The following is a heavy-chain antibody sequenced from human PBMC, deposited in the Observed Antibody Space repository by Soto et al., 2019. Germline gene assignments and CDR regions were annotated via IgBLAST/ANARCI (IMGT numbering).Heavy chain of an antibody. CDR1: GFTFSSYA. J-gene: IGHJ3*02. V-gene: IGHV3-23*01. CDR3: AKGFEGSWIQLWLPGAFDI. D-gene: IGHD5-18*01. Sequence: EVQLLEAGGGLVQPGGSLRLSCAASGFTFSSYAMSWVRQAPGKGLEWVSTISGSGGSTYYADSVKGRFTISRDNSKNTQYLQMNSLRAEYTAVYYCAKGFEGSWIQLWLPGAFDIWCQGTMVTVSS. CDR2: ISGSGGST.